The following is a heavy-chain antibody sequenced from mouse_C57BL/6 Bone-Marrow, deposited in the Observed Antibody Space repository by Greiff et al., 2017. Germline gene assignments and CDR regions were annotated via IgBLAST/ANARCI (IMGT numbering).Heavy chain of an antibody. J-gene: IGHJ3*01. V-gene: IGHV1-55*01. Sequence: VQLQQPGAELVKPGASVKMSCKASGYTFTSYWITWVKQRPGQGLEWIGDIYPGSGSTNYNEKFQSKATLPVDTSSSTAYMQLSSLTSEDSAVYYCARQAYYYGSSPFAYWGQGTLVTVSA. CDR1: GYTFTSYW. D-gene: IGHD1-1*01. CDR2: IYPGSGST. CDR3: ARQAYYYGSSPFAY.